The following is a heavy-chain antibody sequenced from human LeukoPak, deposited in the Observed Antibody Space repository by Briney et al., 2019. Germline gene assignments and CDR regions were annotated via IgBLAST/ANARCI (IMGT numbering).Heavy chain of an antibody. CDR3: AXXXXXXSXXYYYGMDV. CDR1: GGSISSGDYY. Sequence: PSQTLSLTCTVSGGSISSGDYYWSWIRQPPGKGLEWIGYIYYSGSTYYNPSLKSRVTISVDTSKNQFSLKLRSVTAADTAVYXXAXXXXXXSXXYYYGMDVWGQGTTVTVSS. CDR2: IYYSGST. J-gene: IGHJ6*02. V-gene: IGHV4-30-4*01.